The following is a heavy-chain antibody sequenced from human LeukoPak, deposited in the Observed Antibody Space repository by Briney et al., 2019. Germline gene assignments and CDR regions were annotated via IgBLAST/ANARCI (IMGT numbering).Heavy chain of an antibody. V-gene: IGHV3-74*01. CDR2: ITNDGSST. J-gene: IGHJ4*02. CDR1: GLTFSSHW. CDR3: AKDLSYAFDY. D-gene: IGHD3-16*01. Sequence: GGSLRLSCAASGLTFSSHWMHWVRQAPGKGLVWVSRITNDGSSTTYADSVKGRFTISRDNAKNMLYLQVNSLRAEDTAVYYCAKDLSYAFDYWGQGTLVTVSS.